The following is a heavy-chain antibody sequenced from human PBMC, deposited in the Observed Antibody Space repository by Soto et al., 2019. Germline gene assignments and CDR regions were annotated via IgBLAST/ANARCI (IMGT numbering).Heavy chain of an antibody. V-gene: IGHV3-73*01. Sequence: GGSLRLSCAASGFTFSGSAMHWVRQASGKGLEWVGRIRSKANSYATAYAASVKGRFTISRDDSKNTAYLQMNSLKTEDTAVYYCTRPFRTIYYMDVWGKGTTVTVSS. CDR3: TRPFRTIYYMDV. CDR2: IRSKANSYAT. D-gene: IGHD1-1*01. J-gene: IGHJ6*03. CDR1: GFTFSGSA.